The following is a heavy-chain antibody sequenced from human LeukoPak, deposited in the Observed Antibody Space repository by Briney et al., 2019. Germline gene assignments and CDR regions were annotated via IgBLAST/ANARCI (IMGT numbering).Heavy chain of an antibody. J-gene: IGHJ3*02. D-gene: IGHD2-15*01. V-gene: IGHV4-34*01. Sequence: SEALSLTCAVYGGSFSGYCWSWIRQPPGKGLEWIGEINHSGSTNYNPSLKSRVTISVDTSKNQFSLKLSSVTAADTAVYYCARGPPGGSDAFDIWGQGTMVTVSS. CDR3: ARGPPGGSDAFDI. CDR2: INHSGST. CDR1: GGSFSGYC.